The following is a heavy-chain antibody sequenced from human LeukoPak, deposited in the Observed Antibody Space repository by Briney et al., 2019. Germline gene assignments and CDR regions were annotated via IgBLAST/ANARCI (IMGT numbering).Heavy chain of an antibody. CDR1: GFTFSSYW. D-gene: IGHD3-22*01. CDR3: ARDGDTSGYSD. Sequence: GGSLRLSCAASGFTFSSYWMSWVRQAPGKGLEWVANIKQDGSEKFYADSVKGRFTISRDNAKNSLSLQMNSLRAEDTAVYYCARDGDTSGYSDWGQGTLVTVSS. J-gene: IGHJ4*02. CDR2: IKQDGSEK. V-gene: IGHV3-7*01.